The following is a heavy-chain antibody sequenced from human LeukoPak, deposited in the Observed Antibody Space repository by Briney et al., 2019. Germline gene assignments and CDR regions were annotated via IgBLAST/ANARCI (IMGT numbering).Heavy chain of an antibody. V-gene: IGHV1-69*13. CDR2: IIPIFGTA. J-gene: IGHJ4*02. CDR3: ASPMVREDYFDY. D-gene: IGHD3-10*01. CDR1: GYTFTSYG. Sequence: SVKVSCKASGYTFTSYGISWVRQAPGQGLEWMGGIIPIFGTANYAQKFQGRVTITADESTSTAYMELSSLRSEDTAVYYCASPMVREDYFDYWGQGTLVTVSS.